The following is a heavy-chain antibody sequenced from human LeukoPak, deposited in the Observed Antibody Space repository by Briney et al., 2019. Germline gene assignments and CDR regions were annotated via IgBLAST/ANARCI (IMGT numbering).Heavy chain of an antibody. CDR3: ARDPHYGSGKSGWFDP. Sequence: ASVKVSCKASGYTFTSYGISWVRQAPGQGLEWMGWISAYNGNTNYAQKLQGRVTMTTDTSTSTAYMELRSLRSDDTAVYYCARDPHYGSGKSGWFDPWGQGTLVTVSS. V-gene: IGHV1-18*01. J-gene: IGHJ5*02. CDR2: ISAYNGNT. D-gene: IGHD3-10*01. CDR1: GYTFTSYG.